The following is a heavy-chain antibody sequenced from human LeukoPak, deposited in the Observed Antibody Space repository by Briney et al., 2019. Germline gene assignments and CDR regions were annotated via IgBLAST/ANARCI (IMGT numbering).Heavy chain of an antibody. CDR2: INPTTGGT. Sequence: GASVKVSCKASTSTFTDYYIHWVRQAPGQGLEWMGWINPTTGGTNYAQNFQGRVTMTRDTSISIAYMELNRLRSDDTAVYYCAGNGWELLGRAFDIWGQGTMVTVSS. D-gene: IGHD1-26*01. CDR3: AGNGWELLGRAFDI. J-gene: IGHJ3*02. CDR1: TSTFTDYY. V-gene: IGHV1-2*02.